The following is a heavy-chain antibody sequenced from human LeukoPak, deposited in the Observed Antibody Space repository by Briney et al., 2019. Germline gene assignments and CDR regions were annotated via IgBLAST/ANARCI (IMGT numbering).Heavy chain of an antibody. CDR2: ISGSGGRT. V-gene: IGHV3-23*01. CDR3: AKDGSLSVTKAVYLDY. J-gene: IGHJ4*02. Sequence: PGGSLRLSCAASGFTFRSYVMSWVRQAPGEGLEWVSSISGSGGRTSYADSVKGRFTISRDNSKNTLYLQMNILRADDTAVYYCAKDGSLSVTKAVYLDYWGQGALVTVSS. D-gene: IGHD4-17*01. CDR1: GFTFRSYV.